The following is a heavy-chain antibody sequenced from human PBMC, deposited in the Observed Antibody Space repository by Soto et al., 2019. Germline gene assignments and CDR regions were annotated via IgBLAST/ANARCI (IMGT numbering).Heavy chain of an antibody. CDR3: AKDGRPKLSVLRYFDWLY. J-gene: IGHJ4*02. V-gene: IGHV3-23*01. D-gene: IGHD3-9*01. CDR1: GFTFSSYA. Sequence: PGGSLRLSCAASGFTFSSYAMSWVRQAPGKGLEWVSAISGSGGSTYYADSVKGRFTISRDNSKNTLYLQMNSLRAEDTAVYYCAKDGRPKLSVLRYFDWLYWGQGTLVTVSS. CDR2: ISGSGGST.